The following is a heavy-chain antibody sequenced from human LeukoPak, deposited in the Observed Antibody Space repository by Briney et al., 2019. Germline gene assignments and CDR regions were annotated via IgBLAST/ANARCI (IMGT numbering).Heavy chain of an antibody. J-gene: IGHJ4*02. CDR3: ARRGYYDSSGQYYFDY. D-gene: IGHD3-22*01. Sequence: PSETLSLTCTVSGYSISSGYYWGWIRQPPGRGLEWIGYIYYSGDTNYNPSLKSRVTISVDTSKNQFSLKLSSVTAADTAVYYCARRGYYDSSGQYYFDYWGQGTLVTVSS. CDR2: IYYSGDT. V-gene: IGHV4-38-2*02. CDR1: GYSISSGYY.